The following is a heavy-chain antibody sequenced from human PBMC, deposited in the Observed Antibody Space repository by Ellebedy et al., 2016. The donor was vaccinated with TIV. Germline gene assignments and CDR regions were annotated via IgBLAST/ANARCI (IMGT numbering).Heavy chain of an antibody. CDR2: ISTDSSTI. D-gene: IGHD1-1*01. Sequence: PGGSLRLSCAASGFTFSSYGMNWVRQAPGKGLECVSFISTDSSTIYYADSVKGRFTISRENAKNSLYLQMNSLRAEDTAVYYCVRGRNELDYRGGWGQGTLVTVSS. CDR1: GFTFSSYG. J-gene: IGHJ4*02. CDR3: VRGRNELDYRGG. V-gene: IGHV3-48*04.